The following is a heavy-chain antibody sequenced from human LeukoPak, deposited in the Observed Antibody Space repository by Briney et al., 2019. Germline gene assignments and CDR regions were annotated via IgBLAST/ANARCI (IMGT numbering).Heavy chain of an antibody. D-gene: IGHD2/OR15-2a*01. Sequence: PSETLSLTCTVSGGSISSYYWSWIRQPPGKGLEWIGYIYYSGSTNYNPSLKSRVTISVDTSKNQFSLKLSSVTAADTAVYYCAREVIAGQLNWSDPWGQGTLVTVSS. CDR1: GGSISSYY. V-gene: IGHV4-59*01. J-gene: IGHJ5*02. CDR3: AREVIAGQLNWSDP. CDR2: IYYSGST.